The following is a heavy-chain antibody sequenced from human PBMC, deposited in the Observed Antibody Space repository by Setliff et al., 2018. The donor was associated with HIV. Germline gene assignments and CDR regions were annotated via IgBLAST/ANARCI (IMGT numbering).Heavy chain of an antibody. CDR2: INHSGST. CDR1: GGSFSGYY. V-gene: IGHV4-34*01. CDR3: ARGRWIRVSAAIMYYYYYMDV. J-gene: IGHJ6*03. Sequence: SETLSLTCAVYGGSFSGYYWSWMRQPPGKGLEWIGEINHSGSTTYNPSLKSGVVISVDTSKNQFSLKLSSVTAADTAVYYCARGRWIRVSAAIMYYYYYMDVWGRGTTVTVSS. D-gene: IGHD2-2*01.